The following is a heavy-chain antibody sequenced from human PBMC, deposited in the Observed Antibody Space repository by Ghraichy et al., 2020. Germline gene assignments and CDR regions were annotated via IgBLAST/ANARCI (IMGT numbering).Heavy chain of an antibody. Sequence: GESLNISCAASGFTFSSYVMTWVRQAPGEGLDWVSGISSSGDSTYYADSLKGRFTVSRDNSKNTLYLQMNSVRAEDTAIYYCAKDRVGVFPDAFDIWGQGTLVTVSS. CDR2: ISSSGDST. V-gene: IGHV3-23*01. CDR1: GFTFSSYV. D-gene: IGHD3-22*01. CDR3: AKDRVGVFPDAFDI. J-gene: IGHJ3*02.